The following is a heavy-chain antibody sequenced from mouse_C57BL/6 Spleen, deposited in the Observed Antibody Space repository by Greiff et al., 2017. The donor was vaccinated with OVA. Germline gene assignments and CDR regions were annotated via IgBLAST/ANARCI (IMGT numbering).Heavy chain of an antibody. CDR3: ARFYDYGGYYYAMDY. CDR2: IYPGSGST. J-gene: IGHJ4*01. D-gene: IGHD2-4*01. Sequence: QVQLQQSGAELVKPGASVKMSCKASGYTFTSYWITWVKQRPGQGLEWIGDIYPGSGSTNYNEKFKSKATLTVDTSSSTAYMQLSSLTSEDSAVYYCARFYDYGGYYYAMDYWGQGTSVTVSS. V-gene: IGHV1-55*01. CDR1: GYTFTSYW.